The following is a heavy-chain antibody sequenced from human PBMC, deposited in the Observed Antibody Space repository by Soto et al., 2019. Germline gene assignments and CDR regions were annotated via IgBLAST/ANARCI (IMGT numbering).Heavy chain of an antibody. CDR1: GYTFTSYA. V-gene: IGHV1-3*01. D-gene: IGHD2-8*01. J-gene: IGHJ6*02. CDR2: INAGNGNT. Sequence: AASVKVSCKASGYTFTSYAMHWVRQAPGQRLEWMGWINAGNGNTKYSQKFQGRVTITRDTSASTAYMELSSLRSEDTAVYYCARSLGYCTNGVCPMDVWGQGTTVTVSS. CDR3: ARSLGYCTNGVCPMDV.